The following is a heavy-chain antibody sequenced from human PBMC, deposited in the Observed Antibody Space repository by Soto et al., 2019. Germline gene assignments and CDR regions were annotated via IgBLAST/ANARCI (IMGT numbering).Heavy chain of an antibody. V-gene: IGHV3-30-3*01. Sequence: GGSLRLSCAASGFTFSSYAMHWVRQAPGKGLEWVAVISYDGSNKYYADSVKGRFTISRDNSKNTLYLQMNSLRAEDTAVYYCASQKYDSSNYYFDYWGQGTLVTV. D-gene: IGHD3-22*01. CDR2: ISYDGSNK. CDR1: GFTFSSYA. CDR3: ASQKYDSSNYYFDY. J-gene: IGHJ4*02.